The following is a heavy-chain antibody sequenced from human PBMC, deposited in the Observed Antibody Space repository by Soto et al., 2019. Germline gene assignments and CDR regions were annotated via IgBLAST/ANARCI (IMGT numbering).Heavy chain of an antibody. V-gene: IGHV5-10-1*01. CDR3: ARQIYDSDTGPNFQYYFDS. D-gene: IGHD3-22*01. J-gene: IGHJ4*02. CDR2: IDPSDSQT. Sequence: GESLKISCKGSGYSFAGYWITWVRQKPGEGLEWMGRIDPSDSQTYYSPSFRGHVTISVTKSITTVFLQWSSLRASDTAMYYCARQIYDSDTGPNFQYYFDSWGQGTPVTVSS. CDR1: GYSFAGYW.